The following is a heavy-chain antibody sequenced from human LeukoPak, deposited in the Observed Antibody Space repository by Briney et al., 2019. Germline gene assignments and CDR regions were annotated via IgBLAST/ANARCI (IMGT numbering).Heavy chain of an antibody. J-gene: IGHJ6*02. V-gene: IGHV4-4*02. CDR3: ARQPIAAAGNDYYYYGMDV. D-gene: IGHD6-13*01. Sequence: KPSETLSLTCAVSGGSISSSNWWSWVRQPPGKGLEWIGEIYHSGSTNYNPSLKSRVTISVDTSKNQFSLKLSSVTAADTAVYYCARQPIAAAGNDYYYYGMDVWGQGTTVTVSS. CDR2: IYHSGST. CDR1: GGSISSSNW.